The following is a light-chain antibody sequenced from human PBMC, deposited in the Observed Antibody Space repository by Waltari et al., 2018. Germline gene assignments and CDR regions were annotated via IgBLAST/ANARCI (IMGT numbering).Light chain of an antibody. V-gene: IGLV2-23*02. CDR3: CSFATNSIVI. J-gene: IGLJ2*01. CDR2: EVN. CDR1: GSDVGSYNL. Sequence: QSALTQPASVSGSPGQSITISCSGTGSDVGSYNLVSWSQPHPGKAPKLIIYEVNMRPSGVSDRFSGSKSGVTASLTISGLQAEDEAVYFCCSFATNSIVIFGGGTKLTVL.